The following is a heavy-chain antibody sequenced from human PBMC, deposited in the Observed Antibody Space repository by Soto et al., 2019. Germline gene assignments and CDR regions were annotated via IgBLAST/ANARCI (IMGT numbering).Heavy chain of an antibody. Sequence: GGSLRLSCAVSGFILEDYGMNWVRQTPDKELEWVAVISQDGNKKYYADSVKGRFTISRDNAKNTLYLQMNSLRAEDTAVYYCARFYYDTNGPFSDAFDLWGQGTMVTVSS. D-gene: IGHD3-22*01. J-gene: IGHJ3*01. V-gene: IGHV3-30*03. CDR3: ARFYYDTNGPFSDAFDL. CDR2: ISQDGNKK. CDR1: GFILEDYG.